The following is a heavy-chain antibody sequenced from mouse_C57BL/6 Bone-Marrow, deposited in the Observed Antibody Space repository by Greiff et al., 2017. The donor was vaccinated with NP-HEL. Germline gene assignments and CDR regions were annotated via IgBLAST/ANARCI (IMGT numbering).Heavy chain of an antibody. V-gene: IGHV3-6*01. CDR1: GYSITSGYY. J-gene: IGHJ3*01. CDR3: ARGNYGSSLLFAY. D-gene: IGHD1-1*01. CDR2: ISYDGSN. Sequence: EVKLVESGPGLVKPSQSLSLTCSVTGYSITSGYYWNWIRQFPGNKLEWMGYISYDGSNNYNPSLKNRISITRDTSKNQFFLKLNSVTTEDTATYYCARGNYGSSLLFAYWGQGTLVTVSA.